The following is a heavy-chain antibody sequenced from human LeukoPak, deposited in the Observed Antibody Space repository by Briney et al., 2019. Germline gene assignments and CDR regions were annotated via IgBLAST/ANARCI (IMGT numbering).Heavy chain of an antibody. CDR2: ITTGGGLK. Sequence: GGPLRLSCVASGFNFRSYAMRWFRQAPGKGLEYVSSITTGGGLKFYANSVRGRFTISRDNSKNTLYLQMDSLTVEDTAVYYCVRQLVPSANAVDVWGQGTTVIVSS. J-gene: IGHJ6*02. V-gene: IGHV3-23*01. CDR1: GFNFRSYA. CDR3: VRQLVPSANAVDV. D-gene: IGHD3-3*02.